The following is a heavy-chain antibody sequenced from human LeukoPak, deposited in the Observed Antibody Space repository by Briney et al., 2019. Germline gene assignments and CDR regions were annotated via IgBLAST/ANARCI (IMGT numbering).Heavy chain of an antibody. CDR2: INHSGST. V-gene: IGHV4-34*01. CDR3: ARVRGLVVVTAGYYFDY. Sequence: PSETLSLTCDVYGGSFSGYYWSWIRQPPGKGLEWIGEINHSGSTNYNPSLKSRVTISVDTSKNQFSLKLSSVTAADTAVYYCARVRGLVVVTAGYYFDYWGQGTLVTVSS. J-gene: IGHJ4*02. D-gene: IGHD2-21*02. CDR1: GGSFSGYY.